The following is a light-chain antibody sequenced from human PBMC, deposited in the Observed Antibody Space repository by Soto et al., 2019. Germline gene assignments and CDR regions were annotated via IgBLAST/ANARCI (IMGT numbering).Light chain of an antibody. CDR1: QTISNY. V-gene: IGKV1-39*01. CDR3: HKTYSTPFT. Sequence: DIQMTQSPSSLSASVGDRVTITCRASQTISNYLNWYQEKPGKAPKLLIYAASNLQSGFPSRFSGSGSGTDFTLTITNLQPEDFATYYCHKTYSTPFTFGPGTNVDVK. J-gene: IGKJ3*01. CDR2: AAS.